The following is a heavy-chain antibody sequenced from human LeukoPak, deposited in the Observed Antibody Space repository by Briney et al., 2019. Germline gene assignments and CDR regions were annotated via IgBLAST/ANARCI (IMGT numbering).Heavy chain of an antibody. CDR2: INPNDAGT. J-gene: IGHJ3*02. Sequence: ASVKVSCKASGYTFSSYFIHWLRQAHGQGLEWMGDINPNDAGTQYAQKFQGRVTVTRDTSISTVYMELSRLTSDDSAVYYCARGPSHGAFDIWGQGTMVSVSS. V-gene: IGHV1-2*02. CDR1: GYTFSSYF. CDR3: ARGPSHGAFDI.